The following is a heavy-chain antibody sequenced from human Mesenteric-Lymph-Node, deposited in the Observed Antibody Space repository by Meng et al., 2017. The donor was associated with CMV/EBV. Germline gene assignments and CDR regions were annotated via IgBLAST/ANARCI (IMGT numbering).Heavy chain of an antibody. CDR2: ISAYNGNT. Sequence: TCTSYGISWVRQAPGQGLEWMGWISAYNGNTNYAQKLQGRDTMTTDTSTSTAYMELRSLSSDDTAVYYCARGSGDSGYELWWILFDYWGQGTLVTVSS. CDR3: ARGSGDSGYELWWILFDY. V-gene: IGHV1-18*01. D-gene: IGHD5-12*01. J-gene: IGHJ4*02. CDR1: TCTSYG.